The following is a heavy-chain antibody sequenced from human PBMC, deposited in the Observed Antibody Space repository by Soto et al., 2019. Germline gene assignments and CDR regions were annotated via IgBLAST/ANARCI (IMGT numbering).Heavy chain of an antibody. Sequence: QLQLQESGPGLVKPSETLSLTCTCSGGSISSSSYYWGWIRPPPGKGLEWIGSIYYSGSTYYNPSLKSRVTISVDTSKNQFSLKLSSVTAADTAVYYCATLWFGESPYWGQGTLVTVSS. CDR1: GGSISSSSYY. CDR3: ATLWFGESPY. CDR2: IYYSGST. D-gene: IGHD3-10*01. J-gene: IGHJ4*02. V-gene: IGHV4-39*01.